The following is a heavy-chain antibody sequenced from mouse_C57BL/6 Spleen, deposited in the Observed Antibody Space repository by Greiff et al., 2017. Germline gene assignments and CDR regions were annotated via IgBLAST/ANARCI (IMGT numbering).Heavy chain of an antibody. D-gene: IGHD1-1*01. CDR1: GYTFTSYW. J-gene: IGHJ3*01. CDR3: ARSSSSFAY. V-gene: IGHV1-61*01. Sequence: VQLQQPGAELVRPGSSVKLSCKASGYTFTSYWMDWVKQRPGQGLEWIGNIYPSDSETHYNQKFKDKATLTVDKSSSTAYMQLSSLTSEDSAVYYWARSSSSFAYWGQGTLVTVSA. CDR2: IYPSDSET.